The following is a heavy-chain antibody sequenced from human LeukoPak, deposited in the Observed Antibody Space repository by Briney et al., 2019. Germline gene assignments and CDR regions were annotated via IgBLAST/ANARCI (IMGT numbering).Heavy chain of an antibody. CDR1: GFTFSSYA. D-gene: IGHD6-13*01. CDR2: ISYDGSNK. CDR3: ARAAYSSTWYSRYFDL. J-gene: IGHJ2*01. V-gene: IGHV3-30*04. Sequence: GRSLRLSCAASGFTFSSYAMHWVRQAPGKGLEWVAVISYDGSNKYYADSVKGRFTISRDNSKNTLYLQMNSLRAGDMAVYYCARAAYSSTWYSRYFDLWGRGTLVTVSS.